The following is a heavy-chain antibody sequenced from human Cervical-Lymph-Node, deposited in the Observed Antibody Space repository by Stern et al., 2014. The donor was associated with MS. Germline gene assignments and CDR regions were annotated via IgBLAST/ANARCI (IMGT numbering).Heavy chain of an antibody. CDR3: VRHQGGIAAF. CDR1: GGSFSTLD. V-gene: IGHV1-69*01. Sequence: VQLVQSGAEVRKPGSSVKVSCNASGGSFSTLDIGWVRQAPGQGLEWLGGITPLFGTTNFAQQVQARIAFTADESTSTTYMSLSSLKSDDTAIYYCVRHQGGIAAFWGQGTLVTVSS. J-gene: IGHJ4*02. CDR2: ITPLFGTT. D-gene: IGHD6-13*01.